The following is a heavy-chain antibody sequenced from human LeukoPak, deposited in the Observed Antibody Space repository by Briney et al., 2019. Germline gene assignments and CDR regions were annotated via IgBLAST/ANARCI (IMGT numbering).Heavy chain of an antibody. CDR2: ISSSSSYI. V-gene: IGHV3-21*01. D-gene: IGHD2-15*01. Sequence: GGSLRLSCAASGFTFSSYSMNWVRQAPGKGLEWVSSISSSSSYIYYADSVKGRFTISRDNAKNSLYLQMNSLRAEDTAVYYCARVRGGYCSGDSCYSWGYYYYMDVWGKGTTVTVSS. CDR3: ARVRGGYCSGDSCYSWGYYYYMDV. J-gene: IGHJ6*03. CDR1: GFTFSSYS.